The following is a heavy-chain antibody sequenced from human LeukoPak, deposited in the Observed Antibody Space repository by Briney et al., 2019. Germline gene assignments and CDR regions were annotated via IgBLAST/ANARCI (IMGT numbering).Heavy chain of an antibody. CDR1: GFTFDDYG. Sequence: GGSLRLSCAASGFTFDDYGMSWVRQAPGKGLEWVSGINWNGGSTGYADSVKGRFTISRDNAKNSLYLQMNSLRAEDTALYYCAREANSGSYSYYFDYWGQGTLVTVSS. V-gene: IGHV3-20*04. D-gene: IGHD1-26*01. J-gene: IGHJ4*02. CDR3: AREANSGSYSYYFDY. CDR2: INWNGGST.